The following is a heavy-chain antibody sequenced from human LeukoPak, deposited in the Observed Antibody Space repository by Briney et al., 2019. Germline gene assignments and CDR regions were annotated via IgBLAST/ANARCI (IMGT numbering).Heavy chain of an antibody. CDR2: IRSEANTYAT. D-gene: IGHD3-10*01. V-gene: IGHV3-73*01. CDR3: TRQLGELLSGTLFYYYLDV. Sequence: GGSLRLSCAASGFTFSGSAMHWARQASGKGLEWLGHIRSEANTYATTYAASVKGRFTISRDDSKNTAYLQMNRLKTEDTAVYYCTRQLGELLSGTLFYYYLDVWGKGTTVTVSS. CDR1: GFTFSGSA. J-gene: IGHJ6*03.